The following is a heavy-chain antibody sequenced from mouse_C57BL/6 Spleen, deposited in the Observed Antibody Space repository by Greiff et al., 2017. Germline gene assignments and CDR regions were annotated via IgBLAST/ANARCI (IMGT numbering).Heavy chain of an antibody. J-gene: IGHJ2*01. Sequence: VQLQESGPELVKPGASVKISCKASGYAFSSSWMNWVKQRPGKGLEWIGRIYPGDGDTNYNGKFKGKATLTADKSSSTAYMQLSSLTSEDSAVYFCATYGGDYWGQGTTLTGSS. D-gene: IGHD1-1*01. V-gene: IGHV1-82*01. CDR2: IYPGDGDT. CDR1: GYAFSSSW. CDR3: ATYGGDY.